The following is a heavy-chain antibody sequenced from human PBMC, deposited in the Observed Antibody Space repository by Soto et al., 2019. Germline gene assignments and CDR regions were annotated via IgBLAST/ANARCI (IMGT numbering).Heavy chain of an antibody. CDR1: VGSISSSNW. CDR3: ARDKCSGGSCRDWFDP. D-gene: IGHD2-15*01. V-gene: IGHV4-4*02. J-gene: IGHJ5*02. CDR2: IYHSGST. Sequence: AEILCLTCAVSVGSISSSNWGRWFRQPPGKELGWIGEIYHSGSTNYNPSLKSRVTISVDKSKNQFSLRLSPVTAADTAVYYCARDKCSGGSCRDWFDPWGQGTLVTVSS.